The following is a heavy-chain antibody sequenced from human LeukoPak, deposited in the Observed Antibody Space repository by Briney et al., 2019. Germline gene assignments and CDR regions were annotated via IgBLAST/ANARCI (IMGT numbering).Heavy chain of an antibody. D-gene: IGHD2-15*01. J-gene: IGHJ5*02. CDR3: ARGPSVVVVAEQGWFDP. CDR1: GFTFSSYA. Sequence: GGSLRLSCAASGFTFSSYAMHWVRQAPGKGLEWVAVISYDGSNKYYADSVKGRFTISRDNSKNTLYLQMSSLRAEDTAVYYCARGPSVVVVAEQGWFDPWGQGTLVTVSS. CDR2: ISYDGSNK. V-gene: IGHV3-30*04.